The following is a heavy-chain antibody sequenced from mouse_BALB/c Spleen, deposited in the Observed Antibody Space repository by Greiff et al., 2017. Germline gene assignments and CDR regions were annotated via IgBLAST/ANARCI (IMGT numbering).Heavy chain of an antibody. J-gene: IGHJ3*01. D-gene: IGHD2-4*01. V-gene: IGHV1S81*02. CDR1: GYTFTSYY. Sequence: QVQLQQSGAELVKPGASVKLSCKASGYTFTSYYMYWVKQRPGQGLEWIGEINPSNGGTNFNEKFKSKATLTVDKSSSTAYMQLSSLTSEDSAVYYCTRGGKNYDYDGFAYWGQGTLVTVSA. CDR3: TRGGKNYDYDGFAY. CDR2: INPSNGGT.